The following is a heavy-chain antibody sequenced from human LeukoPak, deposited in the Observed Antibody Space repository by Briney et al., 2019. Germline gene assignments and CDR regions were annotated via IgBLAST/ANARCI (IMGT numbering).Heavy chain of an antibody. V-gene: IGHV1-69*05. D-gene: IGHD1-26*01. J-gene: IGHJ6*03. CDR2: IIPIFGTA. CDR1: GGTFSSYA. Sequence: SVKVPCKASGGTFSSYAISWVRQAPGQGLEWMGGIIPIFGTANYAQKFQGRVTITTDESTSTAYMELSSLRPEDTAVYYCVTGATWHYYYYMDVWGKGTTVTVSS. CDR3: VTGATWHYYYYMDV.